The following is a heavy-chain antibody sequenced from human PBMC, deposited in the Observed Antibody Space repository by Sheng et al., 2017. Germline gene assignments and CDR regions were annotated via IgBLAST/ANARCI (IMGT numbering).Heavy chain of an antibody. Sequence: QVQLVESGGGVVQPGRSLRLSCAASGFTFSSYAMHWVRQAPGKGLEWVAVISYDGSNKYYADSVKGRFTISRDNSKNTLYLQMNSLRAEDTAVYYCARDRGLTSFKRITIFGVVSIRTTGYYMDVWGKGTTVTVSS. D-gene: IGHD3-3*01. CDR1: GFTFSSYA. CDR3: ARDRGLTSFKRITIFGVVSIRTTGYYMDV. J-gene: IGHJ6*03. CDR2: ISYDGSNK. V-gene: IGHV3-30-3*01.